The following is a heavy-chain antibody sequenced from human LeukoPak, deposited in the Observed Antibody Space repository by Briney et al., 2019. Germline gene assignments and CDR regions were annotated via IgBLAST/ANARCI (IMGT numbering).Heavy chain of an antibody. CDR3: AELGITMIGGV. Sequence: GGSLRLSCAASGFTFSDMSWVRQAPGKGLEWVSSISRSAGVTEYADSVKGRFTISRDNAKNSLYLQMNSLRAEDTAVYYCAELGITMIGGVWGKGATVTISS. CDR1: GFTFSD. J-gene: IGHJ6*04. D-gene: IGHD3-10*02. CDR2: ISRSAGVT. V-gene: IGHV3-23*01.